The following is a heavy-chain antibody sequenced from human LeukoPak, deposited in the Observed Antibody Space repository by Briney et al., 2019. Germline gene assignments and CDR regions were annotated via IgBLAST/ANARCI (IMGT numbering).Heavy chain of an antibody. Sequence: GASVKVSCKASGYSFTTYDINWVRQATGQGLEWMGWMNLKSGYTGYAQKFQGRVTITRDTSTSTVYMELSSLRSEDTAVYYCARVAGSIDYWGHGTLVTVSS. CDR3: ARVAGSIDY. CDR1: GYSFTTYD. D-gene: IGHD1-26*01. J-gene: IGHJ4*01. V-gene: IGHV1-8*03. CDR2: MNLKSGYT.